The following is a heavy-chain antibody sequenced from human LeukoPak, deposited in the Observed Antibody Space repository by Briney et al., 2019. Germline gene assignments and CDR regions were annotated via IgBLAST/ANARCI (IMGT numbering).Heavy chain of an antibody. CDR3: ARLIAADPQLDS. Sequence: SETLSLTCTVSGGSISSGGYYWSWIWQPPGKGLEWIGYIHHSGDTYQNPSLKSRVTVSSDRSKNQFYLKLSSVTAADTAVYYCARLIAADPQLDSWGQGTLVTVSS. CDR1: GGSISSGGYY. V-gene: IGHV4-30-2*01. J-gene: IGHJ4*02. CDR2: IHHSGDT. D-gene: IGHD6-13*01.